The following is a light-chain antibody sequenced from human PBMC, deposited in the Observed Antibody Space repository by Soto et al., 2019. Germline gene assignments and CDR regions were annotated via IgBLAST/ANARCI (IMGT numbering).Light chain of an antibody. CDR2: AAS. Sequence: DIQMTQSPSSLSASVGDRVTITCRASQGIGNYLAWYQQKPGKVPKLLIYAASTLQSGVPSRFSGSGSGTDFTLTISSLQPEDVATYYCQKYTTFGQGTKVDIK. V-gene: IGKV1-27*01. CDR1: QGIGNY. CDR3: QKYTT. J-gene: IGKJ1*01.